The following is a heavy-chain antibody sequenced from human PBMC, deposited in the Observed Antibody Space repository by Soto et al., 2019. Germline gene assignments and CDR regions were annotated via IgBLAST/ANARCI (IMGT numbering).Heavy chain of an antibody. D-gene: IGHD3-22*01. CDR1: GFSLSTSGVG. Sequence: QITLKESGPTLVKPTQTLTLTCTFSGFSLSTSGVGVGWIRQPPGKALEWLALIYWDDDKRYSPSLKSRLTLPHDTSKNQVDLTMTNMDPVDTATYYCAHTLFGIYASSANWFDPWGQGTLVTVSS. J-gene: IGHJ5*02. V-gene: IGHV2-5*02. CDR2: IYWDDDK. CDR3: AHTLFGIYASSANWFDP.